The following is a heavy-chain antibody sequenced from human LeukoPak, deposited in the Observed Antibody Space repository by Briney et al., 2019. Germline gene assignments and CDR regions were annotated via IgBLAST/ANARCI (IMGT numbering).Heavy chain of an antibody. CDR3: ARDGEYYDSRGSYFDS. CDR1: GYTFTSYY. D-gene: IGHD3-22*01. CDR2: INPSSGST. J-gene: IGHJ4*02. Sequence: ASVTVSCKASGYTFTSYYMHWVRQAPGQGLEWMGIINPSSGSTSNAQKFQGRVTMTRDTSTSTVYMELSSLRSEDTAVYYCARDGEYYDSRGSYFDSWGQGTLVTVSS. V-gene: IGHV1-46*01.